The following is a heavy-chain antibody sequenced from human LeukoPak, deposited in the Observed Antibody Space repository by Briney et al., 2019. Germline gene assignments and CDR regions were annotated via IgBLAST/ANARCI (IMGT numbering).Heavy chain of an antibody. CDR1: GYTFTSYD. Sequence: ASVKVSCKASGYTFTSYDVNWVRQATGQGLEWMGWMNPNSGNTGLAQKFQGRVTLTRDTSLSTAYMELSNLRSDDTAVYYCARDEVVAAPNYFGMVVWGQGTTVTVSS. CDR3: ARDEVVAAPNYFGMVV. D-gene: IGHD2-15*01. J-gene: IGHJ6*02. CDR2: MNPNSGNT. V-gene: IGHV1-8*01.